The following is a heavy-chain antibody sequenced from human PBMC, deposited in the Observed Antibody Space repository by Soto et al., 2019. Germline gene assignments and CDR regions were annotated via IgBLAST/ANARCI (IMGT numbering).Heavy chain of an antibody. CDR3: ARDSTSRFLTLED. D-gene: IGHD3-3*01. J-gene: IGHJ1*01. CDR1: GAAISSDY. Sequence: PSETLSLTCAVSGAAISSDYWNWIRQPAGKGLEWIGRFYTSGNPNYNPSLKGRVTMSADTSKNQFSLKLTSVTAADTAVYYCARDSTSRFLTLEDWGQGSQVTVSS. CDR2: FYTSGNP. V-gene: IGHV4-4*07.